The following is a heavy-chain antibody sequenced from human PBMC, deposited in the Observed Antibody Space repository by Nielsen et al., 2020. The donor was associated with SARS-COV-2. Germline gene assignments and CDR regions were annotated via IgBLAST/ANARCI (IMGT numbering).Heavy chain of an antibody. V-gene: IGHV3-48*03. CDR3: ARQFSQLGYYYYGLDV. J-gene: IGHJ6*02. D-gene: IGHD2-2*01. Sequence: GESLKISCVASGFTFSSYEMNWVRQAPGKGLEWVSYISSSGSTIYYADSVKGRFTISRENAKNSLYLQMNSLRPGDTAVYYCARQFSQLGYYYYGLDVWGQGTTVTVSS. CDR1: GFTFSSYE. CDR2: ISSSGSTI.